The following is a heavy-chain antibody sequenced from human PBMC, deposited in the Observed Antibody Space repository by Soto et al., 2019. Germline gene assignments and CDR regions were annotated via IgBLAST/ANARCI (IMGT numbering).Heavy chain of an antibody. CDR1: GGSISSSSYY. J-gene: IGHJ5*02. CDR2: IYYSGST. V-gene: IGHV4-39*01. Sequence: QLQLQESGPGLVKPSETLSLTCTVSGGSISSSSYYWGWIRQPPGKGLEWIGSIYYSGSTYYNPSHKSRVTISVDTSKNQFSLKLSSVTAADTAVYYCARQDIVVVPAAPNWFDPWGQGTLVTVSS. D-gene: IGHD2-2*01. CDR3: ARQDIVVVPAAPNWFDP.